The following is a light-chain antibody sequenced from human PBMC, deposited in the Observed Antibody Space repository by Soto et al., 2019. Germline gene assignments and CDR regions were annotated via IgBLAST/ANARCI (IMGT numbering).Light chain of an antibody. J-gene: IGKJ1*01. CDR3: QEYNKWPSWT. V-gene: IGKV3D-15*01. CDR1: QNIDNH. Sequence: IVMTQSPATLSLSPGERATLSCRASQNIDNHLAWYQQIPGQAPRLLMYAASTRATGIPARFSGSGYGTEFTLTISSLQAEDFAVYYCQEYNKWPSWTFGRGTQVEIK. CDR2: AAS.